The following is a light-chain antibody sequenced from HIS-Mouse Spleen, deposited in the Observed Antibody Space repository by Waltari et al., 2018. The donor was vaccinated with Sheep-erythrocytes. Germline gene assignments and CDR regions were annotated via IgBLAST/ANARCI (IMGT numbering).Light chain of an antibody. V-gene: IGLV2-23*01. CDR2: EGS. CDR3: CSYAGSSTPWV. CDR1: SLDVGRYHL. Sequence: QSALTQPASVSWSPGQSTTISCTATSLDVGRYHLFPWYQQHPGKAPKLMIYEGSKRPSGVSNRFSGSKSGNTASLTISGLQAEDEADYYCCSYAGSSTPWVFGGGTKLTVL. J-gene: IGLJ3*02.